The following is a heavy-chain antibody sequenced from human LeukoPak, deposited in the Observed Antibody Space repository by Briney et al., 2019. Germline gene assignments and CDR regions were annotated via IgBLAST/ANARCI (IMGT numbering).Heavy chain of an antibody. J-gene: IGHJ6*03. D-gene: IGHD6-13*01. CDR2: MYYSGST. V-gene: IGHV4-59*01. Sequence: SETLSLTCNVSGGSIRGYYWSWIRQPPGKGLEWIGYMYYSGSTNYNPSLKSQVTISVDMSKNQVSLKLSSVTAADTAVYYCARDRVGQQLVGRKYYYYYMDVWGKGTTVTISS. CDR3: ARDRVGQQLVGRKYYYYYMDV. CDR1: GGSIRGYY.